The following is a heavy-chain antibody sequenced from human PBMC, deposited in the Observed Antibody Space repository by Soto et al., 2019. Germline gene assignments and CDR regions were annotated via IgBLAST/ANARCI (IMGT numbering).Heavy chain of an antibody. J-gene: IGHJ4*02. D-gene: IGHD3-22*01. V-gene: IGHV1-69*13. CDR2: IIPIFGTA. CDR3: ARKDYYDSSGYYYG. Sequence: GASVKVSCKASGGTFSSYAISWVRQAPGQGLEWMGGIIPIFGTANYAQKFQGRVTITADESTSTAYMELSSLRSEDTAVYYCARKDYYDSSGYYYGWGQGTLVTVSS. CDR1: GGTFSSYA.